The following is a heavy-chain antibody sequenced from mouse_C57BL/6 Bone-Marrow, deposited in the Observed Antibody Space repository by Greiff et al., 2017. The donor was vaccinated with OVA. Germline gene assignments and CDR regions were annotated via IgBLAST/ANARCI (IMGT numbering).Heavy chain of an antibody. V-gene: IGHV6-6*01. CDR1: GFTFSDAW. D-gene: IGHD2-5*01. CDR2: IRNKANNHAT. J-gene: IGHJ3*01. CDR3: TGYYSNYGWFAY. Sequence: EVQRVESGGGLVQPGGSLKLSCAASGFTFSDAWMDWVRQSPEKGLEWVAEIRNKANNHATYYAESVKGRFTISRDDSKSSVYLQMNSLRAEDTGIYYCTGYYSNYGWFAYWGQGTLVTVSA.